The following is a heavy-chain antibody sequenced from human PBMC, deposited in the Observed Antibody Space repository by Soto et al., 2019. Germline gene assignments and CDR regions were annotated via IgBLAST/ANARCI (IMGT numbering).Heavy chain of an antibody. J-gene: IGHJ4*02. CDR3: ARDSSSSPDY. CDR2: ISYDGSNK. Sequence: SLRLSCAASGFTFSSYAMHWVRQAPGKGLEWVAVISYDGSNKYYADSVKGRFTISRDNSKNTLYLQMNSLRAEDTAVYYCARDSSSSPDYWGQGTLVTVSS. CDR1: GFTFSSYA. D-gene: IGHD6-6*01. V-gene: IGHV3-30-3*01.